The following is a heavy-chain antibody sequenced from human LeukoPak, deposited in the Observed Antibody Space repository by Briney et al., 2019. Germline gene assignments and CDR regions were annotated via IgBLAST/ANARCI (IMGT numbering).Heavy chain of an antibody. CDR2: ISSSSSYI. Sequence: GGSLRLSCAASGFTFSSYSMNWVRQAPGKGLEGVSSISSSSSYIYYADSVKGRFTISGDNAKNSLYLQMNSLRAEDTAVYYCASDRSSSFDYWGQGTLVTVSS. J-gene: IGHJ4*02. V-gene: IGHV3-21*01. D-gene: IGHD2-15*01. CDR1: GFTFSSYS. CDR3: ASDRSSSFDY.